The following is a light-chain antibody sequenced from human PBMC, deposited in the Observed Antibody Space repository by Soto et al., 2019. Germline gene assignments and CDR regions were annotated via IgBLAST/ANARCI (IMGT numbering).Light chain of an antibody. CDR3: QQRSNRPLT. CDR1: QSVSSY. V-gene: IGKV3-11*01. Sequence: IVLTHSLVTLSLSPGERATLSCLASQSVSSYLAWYQQKPGQAPRLLIYDTSIRASGIPARFSGSGSGTDFTLTISSLDPEDFAVYYCQQRSNRPLTFGQGTRLEIK. CDR2: DTS. J-gene: IGKJ5*01.